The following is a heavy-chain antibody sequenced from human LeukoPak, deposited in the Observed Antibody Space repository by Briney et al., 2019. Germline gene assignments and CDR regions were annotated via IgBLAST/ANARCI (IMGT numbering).Heavy chain of an antibody. D-gene: IGHD6-6*01. CDR2: ISYDGSNK. Sequence: PGRSLRLSCAASGFSFRSYGMHWVRQAPGKGLEWVAVISYDGSNKYYADSVKGRFTISRDNSKNTLYLQMNSLRAEDTAVYYCARMGPSAPLVAFDIWGQGTMVTVSS. CDR3: ARMGPSAPLVAFDI. J-gene: IGHJ3*02. CDR1: GFSFRSYG. V-gene: IGHV3-30*03.